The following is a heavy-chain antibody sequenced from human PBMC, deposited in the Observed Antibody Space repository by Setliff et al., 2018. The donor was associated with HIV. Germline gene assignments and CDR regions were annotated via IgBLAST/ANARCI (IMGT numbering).Heavy chain of an antibody. D-gene: IGHD6-13*01. J-gene: IGHJ4*02. CDR2: INSSSSYT. V-gene: IGHV3-11*06. CDR1: GFTFSDYY. Sequence: GGSLRLSCAASGFTFSDYYMSWIRQAPGKGLEWVSYINSSSSYTNYADSVKGRFTISRDNAKNSLYLQMNSLRAEDTAVYYCARSRAAGFDYWGQGTLVTVSS. CDR3: ARSRAAGFDY.